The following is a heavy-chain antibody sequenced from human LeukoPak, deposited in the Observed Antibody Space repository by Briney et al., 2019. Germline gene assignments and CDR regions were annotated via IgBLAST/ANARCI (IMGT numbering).Heavy chain of an antibody. CDR3: ARGGLGGYYFFDY. CDR2: ISSSSSYI. CDR1: GFTFSSYS. Sequence: GGSLRLSCAASGFTFSSYSMNWVRQAPGKGLEWVSSISSSSSYIYYADSVKGRFTISRDNAENSLYLQMNSLRAEDTAVYYCARGGLGGYYFFDYWGQGTLVTVSS. V-gene: IGHV3-21*01. D-gene: IGHD3-22*01. J-gene: IGHJ4*02.